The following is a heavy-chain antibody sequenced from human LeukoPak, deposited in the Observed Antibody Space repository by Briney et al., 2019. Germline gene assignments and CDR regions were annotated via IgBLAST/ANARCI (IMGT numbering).Heavy chain of an antibody. CDR2: IKQDGSEK. D-gene: IGHD3-9*01. CDR3: ARDAGYFDWSEGYFDY. CDR1: GGSISGYY. V-gene: IGHV3-7*01. J-gene: IGHJ4*02. Sequence: VTLSLTCTVSGGSISGYYWSWIRQPPGKGLEWVANIKQDGSEKYYVDSVKGRFTISRDNAKNSLYLQMNSLRAEDTAVYYCARDAGYFDWSEGYFDYWGQGTLVTVSS.